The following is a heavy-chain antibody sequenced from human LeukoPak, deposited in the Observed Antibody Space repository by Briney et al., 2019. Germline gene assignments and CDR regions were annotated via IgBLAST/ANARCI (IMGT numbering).Heavy chain of an antibody. V-gene: IGHV1-2*02. CDR1: GYTFTGYY. CDR2: INPKSGDT. Sequence: GASVKVSCKASGYTFTGYYLHWVRQAPGQGLEWMGWINPKSGDTNYAQKFQGRVTLTRDTSISTAYMDLSRLRSDDTAVYYCARNGGDSGGNFDYWGQGPLVTVSS. J-gene: IGHJ4*02. CDR3: ARNGGDSGGNFDY. D-gene: IGHD4-23*01.